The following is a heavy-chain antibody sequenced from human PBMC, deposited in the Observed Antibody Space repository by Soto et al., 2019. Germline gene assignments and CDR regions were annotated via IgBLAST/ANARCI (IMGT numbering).Heavy chain of an antibody. Sequence: PGGSLRLSCAASGFTFSNAWMNWVRQAPGKGLEWVGRIKSKTDGGTTDYAAPVKGRFTISRDDSKNTLYLQMNSLKTEDTAVYYCTTDEALSRYSSSSWSGFYYYYGMDVWGQGTTVTVSS. CDR2: IKSKTDGGTT. CDR3: TTDEALSRYSSSSWSGFYYYYGMDV. D-gene: IGHD6-6*01. CDR1: GFTFSNAW. J-gene: IGHJ6*02. V-gene: IGHV3-15*07.